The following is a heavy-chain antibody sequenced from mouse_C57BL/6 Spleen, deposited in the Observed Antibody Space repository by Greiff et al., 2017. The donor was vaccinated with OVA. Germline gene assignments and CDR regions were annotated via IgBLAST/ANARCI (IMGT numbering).Heavy chain of an antibody. D-gene: IGHD2-3*01. CDR1: GFTFSSYA. J-gene: IGHJ2*01. Sequence: EVQLVESGGGLVKPGGSLKLSCAASGFTFSSYAMSWVRQTPEKRLEWVATISDGGSYTYYPDNVKGRFTISRDNAKNNLYLQMSHLKSEDTAMYYCARDGGLLDYFDYWGQGTTLTVSS. CDR2: ISDGGSYT. CDR3: ARDGGLLDYFDY. V-gene: IGHV5-4*01.